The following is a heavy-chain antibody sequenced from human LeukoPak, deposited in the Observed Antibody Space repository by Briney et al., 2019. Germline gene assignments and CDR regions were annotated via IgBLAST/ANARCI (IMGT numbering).Heavy chain of an antibody. CDR2: ISYDGSNK. D-gene: IGHD5-18*01. Sequence: GGSLRLSCAASGFTFSSYAMHWVRQAPGKGLEWVAVISYDGSNKYYADSVKGRFTISRDNSKNTLYLQMNSLRAEDTAVYYCAKTSGYSYVFDYWGQGTLVTVSS. V-gene: IGHV3-30*04. J-gene: IGHJ4*02. CDR1: GFTFSSYA. CDR3: AKTSGYSYVFDY.